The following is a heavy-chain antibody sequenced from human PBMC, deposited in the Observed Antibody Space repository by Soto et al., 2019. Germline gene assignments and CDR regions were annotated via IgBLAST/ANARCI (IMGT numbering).Heavy chain of an antibody. CDR2: IYYSGST. J-gene: IGHJ6*02. Sequence: SETLSLTCTVSGGSISSGDYYWSWIRQPPGKGLEWIGYIYYSGSTYYNPSLKSRVTISVDTSKNQFSLKLSSVTAADTAVYYCARDRNSSSWYWGGYYYGMDVWGQGTTVTV. CDR3: ARDRNSSSWYWGGYYYGMDV. D-gene: IGHD6-13*01. V-gene: IGHV4-30-4*01. CDR1: GGSISSGDYY.